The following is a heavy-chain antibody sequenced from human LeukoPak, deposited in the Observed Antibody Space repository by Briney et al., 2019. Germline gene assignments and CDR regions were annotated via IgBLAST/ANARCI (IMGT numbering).Heavy chain of an antibody. V-gene: IGHV1-69*05. Sequence: VASVKVSCKASGGTFSSYAISWVRQAPGQGLEWMGGIIPIFGTANYAQKFQGRVTITTDESTSTAYMELSSLRSEDTAVYYCAREELSPNWYFDLWGRGTLVTVSS. D-gene: IGHD1-7*01. CDR2: IIPIFGTA. CDR3: AREELSPNWYFDL. J-gene: IGHJ2*01. CDR1: GGTFSSYA.